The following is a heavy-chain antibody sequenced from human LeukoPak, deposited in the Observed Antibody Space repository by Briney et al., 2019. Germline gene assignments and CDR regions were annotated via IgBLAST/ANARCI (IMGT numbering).Heavy chain of an antibody. CDR1: GFTFSSYA. J-gene: IGHJ5*02. D-gene: IGHD3-10*01. V-gene: IGHV3-23*01. CDR2: LSDDT. Sequence: GGSLRLSCAASGFTFSSYALSWVRQAPGKELEWVSTLSDDTYYADSVKGPFTISRDNSKNTLYLQMNSLRAEDTALYFCAKSRGPGSHWFDPWGQGTLVTVSS. CDR3: AKSRGPGSHWFDP.